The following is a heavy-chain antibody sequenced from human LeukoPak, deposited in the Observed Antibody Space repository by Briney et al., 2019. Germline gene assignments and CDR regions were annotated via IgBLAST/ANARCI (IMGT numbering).Heavy chain of an antibody. D-gene: IGHD4-17*01. J-gene: IGHJ4*02. CDR1: GFTFSSYA. CDR2: IYSGGST. Sequence: GGSLRLSCAASGFTFSSYAMSWVRQAPGKGLEWVSVIYSGGSTYYADSVKGRFTISRDNSKNTLYLQMNSLRAEDTAVYYCARYYGDQYFDYWGQGTLVTVSS. CDR3: ARYYGDQYFDY. V-gene: IGHV3-53*01.